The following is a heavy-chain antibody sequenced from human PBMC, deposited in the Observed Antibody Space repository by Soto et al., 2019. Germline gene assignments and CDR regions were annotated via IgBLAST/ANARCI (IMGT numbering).Heavy chain of an antibody. D-gene: IGHD2-15*01. V-gene: IGHV4-61*01. CDR2: LYYGRSA. Sequence: TSETLSLTCTVSGGSVSSGSYYWSWIRQPPGKGLESIGYLYYGRSANYNPSLKSRVTLSVDTSTNQCSLTLSSMTAADTAVYYCARRLVAARHWFDPWAQGTLVTVSS. CDR3: ARRLVAARHWFDP. J-gene: IGHJ5*02. CDR1: GGSVSSGSYY.